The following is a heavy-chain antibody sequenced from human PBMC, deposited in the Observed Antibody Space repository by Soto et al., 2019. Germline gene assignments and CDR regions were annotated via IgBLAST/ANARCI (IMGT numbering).Heavy chain of an antibody. D-gene: IGHD5-18*01. CDR1: GGTFSSYA. CDR3: AGKFDERGYSYGLLDY. CDR2: IIPNFGTA. J-gene: IGHJ4*02. V-gene: IGHV1-69*19. Sequence: QVPLVQSGAEVKKPGSSVKVSCKASGGTFSSYAISWVRQAPGQGPGWMGGIIPNFGTANYAQKFQGRVTITADESTSTACMELSSLRSEDTAVYYCAGKFDERGYSYGLLDYWGQGTLVTVSS.